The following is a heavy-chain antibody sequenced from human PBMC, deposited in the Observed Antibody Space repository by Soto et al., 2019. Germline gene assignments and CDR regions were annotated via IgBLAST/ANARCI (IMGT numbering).Heavy chain of an antibody. V-gene: IGHV3-23*01. CDR1: GFTFSNSA. J-gene: IGHJ1*01. CDR3: TKSRSGWYFQH. D-gene: IGHD6-19*01. CDR2: ISGSGT. Sequence: PGGSLRLSCAASGFTFSNSAMSWVRQAPGKGLEWVSAISGSGTYYADSVKGRFTISRDSSKNTLYLQMNSLRAEDTAVYYCTKSRSGWYFQHWGQGTLVTVSS.